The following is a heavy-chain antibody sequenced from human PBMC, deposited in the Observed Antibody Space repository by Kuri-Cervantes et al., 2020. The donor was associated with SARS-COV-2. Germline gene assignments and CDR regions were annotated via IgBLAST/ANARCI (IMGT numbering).Heavy chain of an antibody. J-gene: IGHJ6*02. V-gene: IGHV1-2*02. CDR2: INPNSGGT. CDR3: ARGFDYGDYPYYYGMDV. Sequence: ASVKVPCKASGYTFTGYYMHWVRQAPGQGLEWMGWINPNSGGTNYAQKFQGRVTMTRDTSISTAYMELSRLRSDDTAVYYCARGFDYGDYPYYYGMDVWGQGTTVTVSS. D-gene: IGHD4-17*01. CDR1: GYTFTGYY.